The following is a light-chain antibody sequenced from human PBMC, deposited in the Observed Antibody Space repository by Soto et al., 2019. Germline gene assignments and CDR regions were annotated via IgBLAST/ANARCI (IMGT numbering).Light chain of an antibody. CDR1: QSVSTF. CDR3: HQRGKWPPWA. Sequence: EIVLTQSPVTLSLSPGERATLSCRASQSVSTFLAWYQQRPGQAPRLLIYDASIRATGIPARFSGSGSGTDFTLTISSLEPEDFAVYYCHQRGKWPPWAFGQGTKVEIK. CDR2: DAS. J-gene: IGKJ1*01. V-gene: IGKV3-11*01.